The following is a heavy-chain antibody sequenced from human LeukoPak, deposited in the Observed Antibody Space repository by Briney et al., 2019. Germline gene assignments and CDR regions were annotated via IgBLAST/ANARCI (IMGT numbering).Heavy chain of an antibody. V-gene: IGHV3-23*01. Sequence: GGTLRLSCEASGFTFSSYGMTWVRQAPGKGLEWVSAISGSGGSTYYADSVKGRFTISRDNSKNTLYLQMNSRGAEDTAVYYCAKDGVNTTMASYYDYCMDVWGKGTTVTISS. D-gene: IGHD5-18*01. J-gene: IGHJ6*03. CDR2: ISGSGGST. CDR1: GFTFSSYG. CDR3: AKDGVNTTMASYYDYCMDV.